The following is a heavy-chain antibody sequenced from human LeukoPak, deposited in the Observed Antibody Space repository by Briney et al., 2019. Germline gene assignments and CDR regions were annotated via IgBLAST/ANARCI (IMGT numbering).Heavy chain of an antibody. CDR1: GYTFTSYA. CDR3: ARSPHILTGENFDY. CDR2: ISAYNGNT. Sequence: GASVKVSCKASGYTFTSYAMNWVRQAPGQGLEWMGWISAYNGNTDYAQNLQGRVTMTTDTSTSTAYMELRSLRFDDTALYYCARSPHILTGENFDYWGQGTLVTVSS. V-gene: IGHV1-18*01. D-gene: IGHD3-9*01. J-gene: IGHJ4*02.